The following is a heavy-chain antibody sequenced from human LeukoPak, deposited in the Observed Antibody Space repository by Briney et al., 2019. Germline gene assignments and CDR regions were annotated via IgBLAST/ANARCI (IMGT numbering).Heavy chain of an antibody. D-gene: IGHD2-2*01. Sequence: GESLKISCKGSGYSFTSYWIGWVRQMPGKGLEWMGIIYPGDSDTRYSPSFQGQVTISADKSISTAYLQWSSLKASDTAMYYCAGHTRYCSSTSCYHYGMDVWGQGTTVTVSS. CDR2: IYPGDSDT. CDR3: AGHTRYCSSTSCYHYGMDV. J-gene: IGHJ6*02. CDR1: GYSFTSYW. V-gene: IGHV5-51*01.